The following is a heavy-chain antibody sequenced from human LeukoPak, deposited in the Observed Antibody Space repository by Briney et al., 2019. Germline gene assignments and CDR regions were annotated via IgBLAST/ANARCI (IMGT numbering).Heavy chain of an antibody. V-gene: IGHV4-59*01. D-gene: IGHD1-26*01. CDR2: IYYSGST. Sequence: SETLSLTCTVSGGSISSYYWSWIRQPPGKGLEWIGYIYYSGSTNYNPSLKSRVTISVDTSKNQFSLKLSSVTAADTAVYYCARAYYDHFDAFDIWGQGTMVTVSS. J-gene: IGHJ3*02. CDR3: ARAYYDHFDAFDI. CDR1: GGSISSYY.